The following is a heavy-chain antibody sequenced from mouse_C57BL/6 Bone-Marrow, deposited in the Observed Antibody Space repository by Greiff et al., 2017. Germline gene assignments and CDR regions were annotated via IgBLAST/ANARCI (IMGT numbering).Heavy chain of an antibody. V-gene: IGHV1-50*01. CDR3: ARSPVYYGSSPWYFDV. CDR1: GYTFTSYW. Sequence: VQLQQPGAELVKPGASVKLSCKASGYTFTSYWMQWVKQRPGQGLEWIGEIDPSDSYTNYNQKFKGKATLTVDTSSSPAYMQLSSLTSEDSAVYYCARSPVYYGSSPWYFDVWGTGTTVTVSS. D-gene: IGHD1-1*01. J-gene: IGHJ1*03. CDR2: IDPSDSYT.